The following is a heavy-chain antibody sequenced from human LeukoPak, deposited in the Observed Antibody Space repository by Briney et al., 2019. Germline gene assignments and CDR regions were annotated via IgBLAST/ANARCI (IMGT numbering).Heavy chain of an antibody. Sequence: SETLSLTCTVSGYSISSGYYWGWVRQPPGKGLEWIGSIYYSGTTKYNPSLKSRVTISVDNSNNKFSLRLSSVTAADTAVYYCARDPSGRPGDWFDPWGQGTLVTVSS. CDR3: ARDPSGRPGDWFDP. J-gene: IGHJ5*02. V-gene: IGHV4-38-2*02. D-gene: IGHD6-25*01. CDR1: GYSISSGYY. CDR2: IYYSGTT.